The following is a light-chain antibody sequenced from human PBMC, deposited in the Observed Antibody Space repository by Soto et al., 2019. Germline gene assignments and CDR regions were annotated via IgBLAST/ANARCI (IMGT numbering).Light chain of an antibody. J-gene: IGLJ2*01. Sequence: QSVLTQPPSASGTPGQRVTISCSGSNSNIGSNVVNWYQQFPGTAPKLLVYNSSQRPSGVPDRFSGSKSGTSASLAISGLQSEDEADYSCAAWDDSLNAVIFGGGTKVTVL. CDR1: NSNIGSNV. CDR2: NSS. CDR3: AAWDDSLNAVI. V-gene: IGLV1-44*01.